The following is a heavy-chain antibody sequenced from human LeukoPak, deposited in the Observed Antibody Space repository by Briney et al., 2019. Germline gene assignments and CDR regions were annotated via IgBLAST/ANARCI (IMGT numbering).Heavy chain of an antibody. J-gene: IGHJ4*02. CDR3: AKEGWGRLGYDY. Sequence: GGSLRLSCAASGFTFSSYGMSWVRQAPGKGLEWVSAISGSGGSTYYADPVKGRFTISRDNSKNTLYLQMNSLRAEDTAVYYCAKEGWGRLGYDYWGQGTLVTVSS. CDR2: ISGSGGST. CDR1: GFTFSSYG. V-gene: IGHV3-23*01. D-gene: IGHD3-16*01.